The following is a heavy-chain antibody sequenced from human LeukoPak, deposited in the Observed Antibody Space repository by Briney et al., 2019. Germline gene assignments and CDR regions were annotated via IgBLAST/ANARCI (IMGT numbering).Heavy chain of an antibody. Sequence: SETLSLTCAVSGASVSNSRWNWIRQFPGKGLEWIGCLSYTGKTDYNPSLSSRVTISLGTSNNQVSLKLKSVTAADTAVYYCSEGYFEPFAHWGPGTLVTVSS. D-gene: IGHD2/OR15-2a*01. CDR3: SEGYFEPFAH. CDR2: LSYTGKT. CDR1: GASVSNSR. V-gene: IGHV4-59*02. J-gene: IGHJ4*02.